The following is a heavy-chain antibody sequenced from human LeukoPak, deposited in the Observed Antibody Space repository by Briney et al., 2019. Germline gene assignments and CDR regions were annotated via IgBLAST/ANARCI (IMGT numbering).Heavy chain of an antibody. CDR2: IKQDGSDK. J-gene: IGHJ4*02. D-gene: IGHD5-18*01. CDR3: ARHLSGITGYTYGRGIDY. CDR1: GFTFSSYW. V-gene: IGHV3-7*01. Sequence: GGSLRLSCAASGFTFSSYWMSWVRQAPGKGLEWVANIKQDGSDKYYADSVKGRFTISRDNAKKSLYLQINSLRAEDTALYYCARHLSGITGYTYGRGIDYWGQGTLVTVSS.